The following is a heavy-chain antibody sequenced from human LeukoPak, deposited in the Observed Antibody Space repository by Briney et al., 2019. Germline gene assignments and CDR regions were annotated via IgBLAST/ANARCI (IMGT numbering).Heavy chain of an antibody. CDR3: AKFKRASYYDSSGSSSPY. V-gene: IGHV3-23*01. J-gene: IGHJ4*02. D-gene: IGHD3-22*01. CDR1: GFTFSSYA. Sequence: PGGSLRLSCAASGFTFSSYAMSWVRQAPGKGLEWVSAISGSGGSTYYADSVKGRFTISRDNSKNTLYLQMNSLRAEDTAVYYCAKFKRASYYDSSGSSSPYWGQGTLVTVSS. CDR2: ISGSGGST.